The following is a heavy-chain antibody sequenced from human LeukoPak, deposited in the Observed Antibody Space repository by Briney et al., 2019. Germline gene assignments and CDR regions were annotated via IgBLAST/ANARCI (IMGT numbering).Heavy chain of an antibody. J-gene: IGHJ6*03. CDR3: AGDASARGAGVVAPGLLPLMNYFGFYMDV. Sequence: GASVRVSCKTSGYIFSMFWMHWVRQAPGQGLEWMGIINPSRGTTAYAQKFQGRVSMTGDVTTDTVYMELSGLTSEDTGIYFCAGDASARGAGVVAPGLLPLMNYFGFYMDVWGKGTSVTVSS. V-gene: IGHV1-46*01. D-gene: IGHD6-13*01. CDR1: GYIFSMFW. CDR2: INPSRGTT.